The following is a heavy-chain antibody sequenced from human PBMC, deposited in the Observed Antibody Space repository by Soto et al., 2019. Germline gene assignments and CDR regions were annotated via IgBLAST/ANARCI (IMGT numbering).Heavy chain of an antibody. CDR2: IYSGGST. V-gene: IGHV3-66*01. J-gene: IGHJ6*02. Sequence: EVQLVESGGGLVQPGGSLRLSCAASGFTVSSNYMSWVRQAPGKGLEWVSVIYSGGSTYYADSVKGRFTISRDNSNNTLYLQMNSLRAADTAVSYCARAPVYYYYAMDVWGQGTTVTVSS. CDR1: GFTVSSNY. CDR3: ARAPVYYYYAMDV.